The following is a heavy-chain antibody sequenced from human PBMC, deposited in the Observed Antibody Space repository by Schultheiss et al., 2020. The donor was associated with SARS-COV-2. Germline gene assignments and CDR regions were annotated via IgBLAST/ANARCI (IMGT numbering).Heavy chain of an antibody. Sequence: SETLSLTCTVSGGSISSGGYYWSWIRQHPGKGLEWIGYIYYSGSTNYNPSLKSRVTISVDTSKNQFSLRLSSVTAADTAVYYCARGDFADAFDIWGQGTMVTVSS. CDR3: ARGDFADAFDI. D-gene: IGHD2/OR15-2a*01. CDR1: GGSISSGGYY. J-gene: IGHJ3*02. CDR2: IYYSGST. V-gene: IGHV4-61*08.